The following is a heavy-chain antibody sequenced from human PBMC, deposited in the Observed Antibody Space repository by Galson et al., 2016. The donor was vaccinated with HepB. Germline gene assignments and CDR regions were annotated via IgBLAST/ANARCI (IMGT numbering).Heavy chain of an antibody. V-gene: IGHV3-23*01. J-gene: IGHJ5*01. CDR3: AKGREGYFGSGSYIFFDF. D-gene: IGHD3-10*01. CDR1: GFTFSTYA. CDR2: ISGRRANT. Sequence: SLRLSCAASGFTFSTYAMNWVRQAPGKGLEWVSTISGRRANTYYADSVKGRFTISRDNSRTTLYLQMNSLRAEDTALYYCAKGREGYFGSGSYIFFDFWGQGTLVTVSS.